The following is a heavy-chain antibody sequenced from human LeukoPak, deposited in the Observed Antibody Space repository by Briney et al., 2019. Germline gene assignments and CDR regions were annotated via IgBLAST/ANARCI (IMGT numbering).Heavy chain of an antibody. CDR2: IRYDGSNK. CDR1: GFTFSDHY. V-gene: IGHV3-30*02. CDR3: AKVASIAAAGTRDY. Sequence: PGGSLRLSCAASGFTFSDHYMDWVRQAPGKGLEWVAFIRYDGSNKYYADSVKGRFTISRDNSKNTLYLQMNSLRAEDTAVYYCAKVASIAAAGTRDYWGQGTLVTVSS. D-gene: IGHD6-13*01. J-gene: IGHJ4*02.